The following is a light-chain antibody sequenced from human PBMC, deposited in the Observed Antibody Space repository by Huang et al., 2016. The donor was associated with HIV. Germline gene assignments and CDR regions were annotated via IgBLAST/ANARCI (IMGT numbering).Light chain of an antibody. Sequence: EIVLTQSPDTLSLSPGERGAHSCRASQNVSNDYLAWYQQKSGQAPSLLFYGSSGRATGVPVRFGGSGSGAEFILTIDRLEPEVFASYDCKQYSTSPWTFGPGTKLEVK. CDR1: QNVSNDY. CDR3: KQYSTSPWT. V-gene: IGKV3-20*01. CDR2: GSS. J-gene: IGKJ1*01.